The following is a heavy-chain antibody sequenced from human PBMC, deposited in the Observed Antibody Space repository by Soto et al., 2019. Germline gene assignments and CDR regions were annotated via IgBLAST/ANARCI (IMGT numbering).Heavy chain of an antibody. V-gene: IGHV3-33*01. CDR3: ERDTNIVVVTAPFDY. CDR2: IWYDGSNK. J-gene: IGHJ4*02. Sequence: HPGGSLRLSCAASGFTFSSYGMHWVRQAPGKGLEWVAVIWYDGSNKYYADSVKGRFTISRDNSKNTLYLQMNSLRAEDTAVYYCERDTNIVVVTAPFDYWGQGTLVTVST. D-gene: IGHD2-21*02. CDR1: GFTFSSYG.